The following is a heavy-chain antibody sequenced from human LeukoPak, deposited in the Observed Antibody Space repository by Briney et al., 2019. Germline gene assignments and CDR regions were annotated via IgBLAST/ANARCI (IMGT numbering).Heavy chain of an antibody. V-gene: IGHV3-30*02. CDR3: AKVFNYYGSGSYQYYFDY. Sequence: PGGSLRLSCAASGFTFSSYEMNWVRQAPGKGLEWVAFIRYDGSNKYYADSVKGRFTISRDNSKNTLYLQMNSLRAEDTAVYYCAKVFNYYGSGSYQYYFDYWGQGTLVTVSS. D-gene: IGHD3-10*01. CDR2: IRYDGSNK. CDR1: GFTFSSYE. J-gene: IGHJ4*02.